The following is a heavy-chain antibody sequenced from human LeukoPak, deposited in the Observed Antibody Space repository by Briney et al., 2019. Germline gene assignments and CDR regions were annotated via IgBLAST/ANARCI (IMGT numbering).Heavy chain of an antibody. Sequence: PGGSLRLSCAASGFTFSNAWMNWACQAPGKGLEWVGRIKSKTDGGTTDYAAPVKGRFTISRDDSKNTLYLQMNSLKTEDTAVYYCTTDNYYDSSGRTRDDYWGQGTLVTVSS. J-gene: IGHJ4*02. CDR1: GFTFSNAW. V-gene: IGHV3-15*07. D-gene: IGHD3-22*01. CDR2: IKSKTDGGTT. CDR3: TTDNYYDSSGRTRDDY.